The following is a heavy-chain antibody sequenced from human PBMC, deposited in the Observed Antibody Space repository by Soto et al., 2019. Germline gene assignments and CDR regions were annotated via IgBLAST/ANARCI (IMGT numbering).Heavy chain of an antibody. Sequence: LSLTCAVYGGSFSDYYMSWIRQAPGKGLEWVSYISSSSSYTNYADSVKGRFTISRDNAKNSLYLQMNSLRAEDTAVYYCARDGIAAAGTDYGMDVWGQGTTVT. CDR2: ISSSSSYT. D-gene: IGHD6-13*01. CDR1: GGSFSDYY. CDR3: ARDGIAAAGTDYGMDV. J-gene: IGHJ6*02. V-gene: IGHV3-11*05.